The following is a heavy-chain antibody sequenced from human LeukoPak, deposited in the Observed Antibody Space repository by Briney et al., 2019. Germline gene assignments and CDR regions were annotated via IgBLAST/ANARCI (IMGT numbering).Heavy chain of an antibody. CDR2: INAGNGNT. CDR1: GYTFTSYA. V-gene: IGHV1-3*01. J-gene: IGHJ4*02. Sequence: GASVKASCKASGYTFTSYAMHWVRQAPGQRLEWMGWINAGNGNTKYSQKFQGRVTITRDTSASTAYMELSSLRSEDTAVYYCARDSSSWYENLCFDYWGQGTLVTVSS. CDR3: ARDSSSWYENLCFDY. D-gene: IGHD6-13*01.